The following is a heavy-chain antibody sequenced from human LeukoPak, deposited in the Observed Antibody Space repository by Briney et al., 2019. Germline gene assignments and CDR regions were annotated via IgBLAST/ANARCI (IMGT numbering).Heavy chain of an antibody. J-gene: IGHJ4*02. D-gene: IGHD6-19*01. Sequence: SETLSLTCAISGDSVSSNSAAWNWMRQSPSRDLVWLIRTYYRSKWYNDYAVSVKSRITINPDTSKIQFSLQLNSVTPEDTAVYYCTRAPGQWVAYFDYWGQGTLVTVSS. CDR2: TYYRSKWYN. CDR1: GDSVSSNSAA. CDR3: TRAPGQWVAYFDY. V-gene: IGHV6-1*01.